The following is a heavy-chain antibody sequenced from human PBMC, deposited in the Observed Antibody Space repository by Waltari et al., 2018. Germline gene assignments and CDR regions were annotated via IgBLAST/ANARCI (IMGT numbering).Heavy chain of an antibody. CDR3: ANSGSYYMLFDY. J-gene: IGHJ4*02. CDR2: ISSSSSYI. CDR1: GFTFSSYS. D-gene: IGHD1-26*01. Sequence: EVQLVESGGGLVKPGGSLRLSCSASGFTFSSYSMNWVRQAPGKWLEWVSSISSSSSYIYYADSVKGRFTISRDNAKNSLYLQMNSLRAEDTAVYYCANSGSYYMLFDYWGQGTLVTVSS. V-gene: IGHV3-21*01.